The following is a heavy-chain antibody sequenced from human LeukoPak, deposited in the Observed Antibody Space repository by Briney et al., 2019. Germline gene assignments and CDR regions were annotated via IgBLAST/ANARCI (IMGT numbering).Heavy chain of an antibody. J-gene: IGHJ4*02. CDR3: TTDSWSRPFDY. Sequence: GSLGLSCAASGFTFHKPWNNRVRPAPGKGLEWVGRIKSKTDGGTTDYAAPVKGRFTISRDDSKNTLYLQMNSLKTEDTAVYYCTTDSWSRPFDYWGQGTLVTVSS. CDR2: IKSKTDGGTT. V-gene: IGHV3-15*07. CDR1: GFTFHKPW.